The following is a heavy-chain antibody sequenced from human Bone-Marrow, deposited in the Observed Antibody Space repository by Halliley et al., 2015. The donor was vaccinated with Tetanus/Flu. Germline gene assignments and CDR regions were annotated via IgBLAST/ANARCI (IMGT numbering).Heavy chain of an antibody. J-gene: IGHJ6*02. D-gene: IGHD6-19*01. Sequence: SLRLSCKASGFTFSRSAMHWVRQAPGKGLEWVAVIRSDGSYKFYADSVKGRFTISRDNSKNTMFLDMGSLRVEDTAVYYCARGRPGRTGWHPLEVKFFYDGMDAWGQGTTVTVSS. CDR2: IRSDGSYK. CDR1: GFTFSRSA. CDR3: ARGRPGRTGWHPLEVKFFYDGMDA. V-gene: IGHV3-33*01.